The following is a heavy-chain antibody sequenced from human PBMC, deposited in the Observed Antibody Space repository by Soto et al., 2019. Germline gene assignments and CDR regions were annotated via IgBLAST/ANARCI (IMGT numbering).Heavy chain of an antibody. D-gene: IGHD3-10*01. CDR1: GYSFTNYW. J-gene: IGHJ1*01. Sequence: SLKISCKGSGYSFTNYWIGWVRQMPGKGLEWMGIIYPGDSDIRYSPSFEGQVTISADKSITTAYLQWSSLKASDTAMYYCARHGVQGAISYFQHWGQGTLVTVSS. CDR2: IYPGDSDI. V-gene: IGHV5-51*01. CDR3: ARHGVQGAISYFQH.